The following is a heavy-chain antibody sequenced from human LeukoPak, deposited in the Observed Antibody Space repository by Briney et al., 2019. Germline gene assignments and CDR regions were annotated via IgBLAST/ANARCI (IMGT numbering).Heavy chain of an antibody. CDR1: GITFTKAW. V-gene: IGHV3-15*01. D-gene: IGHD6-19*01. CDR3: TTDQWLVPRGFARGYGFDL. CDR2: IKSVMDGAPT. Sequence: GGSLRLSCAASGITFTKAWMSWVRQAPGKGLEWLGRIKSVMDGAPTAHTAPIKCKFTISRDDSKNMVYLQINSLTTEETGVYYATTDQWLVPRGFARGYGFDLWGQGTMVTVSS. J-gene: IGHJ3*01.